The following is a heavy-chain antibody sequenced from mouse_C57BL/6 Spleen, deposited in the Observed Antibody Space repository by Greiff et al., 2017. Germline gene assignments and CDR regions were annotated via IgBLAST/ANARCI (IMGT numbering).Heavy chain of an antibody. V-gene: IGHV1-50*01. CDR3: ARSGDYGGDY. D-gene: IGHD2-4*01. Sequence: QVHVKQPGAELVKPGASVKLSCKASGYTFTSYWMQWVKQRPGQGLEWIGEIDPSDSYTNYNQKFKGKATLTVDTSSSTAYMQLSSLTSEDSAVYYCARSGDYGGDYWGQGTTLTVSS. CDR2: IDPSDSYT. J-gene: IGHJ2*01. CDR1: GYTFTSYW.